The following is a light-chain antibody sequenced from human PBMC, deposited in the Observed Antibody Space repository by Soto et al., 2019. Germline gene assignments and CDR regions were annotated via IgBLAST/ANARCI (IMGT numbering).Light chain of an antibody. V-gene: IGKV1-5*01. CDR1: QSVNNW. CDR2: DAS. J-gene: IGKJ1*01. CDR3: QQYNSYWT. Sequence: DIQMTQYPSTLSASVGERVTISCRASQSVNNWLAWYQRKPGKAPKLLIHDASTLESGIPSRFSGSGSGTEFILTISSLQPDDFATYYCQQYNSYWTFGQGTKVEIK.